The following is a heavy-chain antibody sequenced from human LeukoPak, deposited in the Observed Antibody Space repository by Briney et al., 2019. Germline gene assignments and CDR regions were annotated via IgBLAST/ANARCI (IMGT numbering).Heavy chain of an antibody. CDR3: ARQTTPPAFDI. CDR2: IYHSGST. D-gene: IGHD4-17*01. Sequence: PSETLSLTCAVSGGSISSGGYSWSVIRQPPEKRLERIGYIYHSGSTYYNPSLKSRVTISVDRSKNQFSLKLSSVTAADTAVYYCARQTTPPAFDIWGQGTMVTVPS. V-gene: IGHV4-30-2*01. CDR1: GGSISSGGYS. J-gene: IGHJ3*02.